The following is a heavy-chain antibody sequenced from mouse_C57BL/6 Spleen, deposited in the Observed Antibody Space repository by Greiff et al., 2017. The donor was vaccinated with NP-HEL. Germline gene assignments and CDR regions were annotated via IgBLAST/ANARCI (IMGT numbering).Heavy chain of an antibody. CDR1: GYTFTSYW. V-gene: IGHV1-55*01. CDR2: IYPGSGST. CDR3: ASLYYGNYDWYFDV. D-gene: IGHD2-1*01. Sequence: QVQLQQPGAELVKPGASVKMSCKASGYTFTSYWITWVKQRPGQGLEWIGDIYPGSGSTNYNEKFKSKATLTVDTSSSTAYMQLSSLTSEDAAVYYCASLYYGNYDWYFDVWGTGTTVTVSS. J-gene: IGHJ1*03.